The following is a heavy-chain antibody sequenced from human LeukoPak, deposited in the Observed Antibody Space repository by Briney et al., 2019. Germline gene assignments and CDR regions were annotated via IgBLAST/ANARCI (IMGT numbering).Heavy chain of an antibody. D-gene: IGHD4-11*01. Sequence: PGGSLRLSCAASGFTVSSNYMSWVRQAPGKGLEWVSVIYSGGSTYYADSVKGRFTISRDNPKNTLYLQMNNLRAEDTAVYYCARDSRYYYMDVWGKGTTDTVSS. CDR2: IYSGGST. CDR1: GFTVSSNY. CDR3: ARDSRYYYMDV. V-gene: IGHV3-53*01. J-gene: IGHJ6*03.